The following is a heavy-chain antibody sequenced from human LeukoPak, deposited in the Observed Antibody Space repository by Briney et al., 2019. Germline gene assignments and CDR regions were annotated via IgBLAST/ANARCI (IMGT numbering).Heavy chain of an antibody. CDR2: IWYDGSNK. D-gene: IGHD3-16*01. CDR1: GFTFSSYG. CDR3: ATERSKYFEN. V-gene: IGHV3-33*03. J-gene: IGHJ4*02. Sequence: GGSLRLSCAASGFTFSSYGMHWVRQAPGKGLEWVAVIWYDGSNKYSADSVKGRFTISRDISTNSLYLQMDSLTTDDTALYYCATERSKYFENWGQGTLVTVSS.